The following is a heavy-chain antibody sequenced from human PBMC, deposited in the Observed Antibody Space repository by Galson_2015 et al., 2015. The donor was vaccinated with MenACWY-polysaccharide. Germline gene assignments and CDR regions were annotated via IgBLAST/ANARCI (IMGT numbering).Heavy chain of an antibody. V-gene: IGHV1-8*01. CDR1: EYSFSSYD. J-gene: IGHJ5*02. CDR3: ARGGKYYYDSSGYLNWFDH. Sequence: SVKVSCKASEYSFSSYDINWVRQTTGQGLEWMGWMNPNSGNTGYAQKFQGRVTMTRNTSISIAYMELSSLRSEDTAVYYCARGGKYYYDSSGYLNWFDHWGQGTLVTVSS. CDR2: MNPNSGNT. D-gene: IGHD3-22*01.